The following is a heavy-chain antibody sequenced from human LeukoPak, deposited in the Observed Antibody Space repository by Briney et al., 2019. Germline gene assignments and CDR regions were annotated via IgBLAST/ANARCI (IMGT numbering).Heavy chain of an antibody. J-gene: IGHJ3*02. CDR1: GGSISSYY. CDR2: IYYSGST. D-gene: IGHD3-22*01. Sequence: SETLSLTCTVSGGSISSYYWSWIRQPPGKGLEWIGYIYYSGSTNYNPSLKSRVTISVDTSKNQFSLKLSSVTAADTAVYYCARRGNYYDSSGYRLYAFDIWGKGTMVTVSS. V-gene: IGHV4-59*01. CDR3: ARRGNYYDSSGYRLYAFDI.